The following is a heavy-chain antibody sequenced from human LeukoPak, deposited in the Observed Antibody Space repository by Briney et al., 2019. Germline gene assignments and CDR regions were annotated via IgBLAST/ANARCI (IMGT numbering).Heavy chain of an antibody. J-gene: IGHJ4*02. D-gene: IGHD3-10*01. CDR1: GFTFSSYW. CDR2: INSDGSST. Sequence: PGGSLRLSCAASGFTFSSYWMHWVRQAPGXXLVWVSRINSDGSSTSYADSVKGRFTISRDNAKNTLYLQMNSLRAEDTAVYYCARDPSYYGSGSYQYWGQGTLVTVSS. CDR3: ARDPSYYGSGSYQY. V-gene: IGHV3-74*01.